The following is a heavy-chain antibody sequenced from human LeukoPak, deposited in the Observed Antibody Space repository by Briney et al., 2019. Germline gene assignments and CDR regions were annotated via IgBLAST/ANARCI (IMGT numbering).Heavy chain of an antibody. CDR3: ARDAYYDILTPRGGHFDI. Sequence: GGSLRLSCAASGFIVSSNYMSWVRQAPGKGLERVTVIYSGGSTYYADSVKGRFTISRDNSKNTLYLQMNSLRAEDTAVYYCARDAYYDILTPRGGHFDIWGQGTMVTVSS. J-gene: IGHJ3*02. V-gene: IGHV3-66*01. CDR1: GFIVSSNY. CDR2: IYSGGST. D-gene: IGHD3-9*01.